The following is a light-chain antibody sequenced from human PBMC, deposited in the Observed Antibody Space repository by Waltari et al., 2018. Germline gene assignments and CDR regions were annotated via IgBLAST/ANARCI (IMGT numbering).Light chain of an antibody. CDR3: SSYTSSSTLGV. V-gene: IGLV2-14*01. J-gene: IGLJ1*01. CDR1: SSDVGGYHY. Sequence: QSALTQPAPVSGSPGQSITISCPGPSSDVGGYHYVSWYQQHPGKAPKLMIYEVSKRPSGVSNRFSGSKSGNTASLTISGLQAEDEADYYCSSYTSSSTLGVFGTGTKVTVL. CDR2: EVS.